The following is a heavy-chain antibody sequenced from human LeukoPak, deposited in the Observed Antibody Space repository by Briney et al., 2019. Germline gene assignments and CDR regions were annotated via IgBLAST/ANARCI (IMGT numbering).Heavy chain of an antibody. V-gene: IGHV3-23*01. CDR3: AKGDTTWELPHDY. Sequence: PGGSLRLSCAASGFIFNSYGMSWVRQAPGEGLERVSGITGSTRTTYYADSVKGRFTISRDNAKNMLYLQMNSLRAEDTAVYYCAKGDTTWELPHDYWGQGTLVTVSS. D-gene: IGHD1-26*01. CDR2: ITGSTRTT. J-gene: IGHJ4*02. CDR1: GFIFNSYG.